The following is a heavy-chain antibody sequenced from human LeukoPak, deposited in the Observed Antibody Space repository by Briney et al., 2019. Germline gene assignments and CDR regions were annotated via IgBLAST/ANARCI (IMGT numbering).Heavy chain of an antibody. CDR1: GYTFTSYG. CDR3: ARDPNPHDY. J-gene: IGHJ4*02. Sequence: GASVKVSCKASGYTFTSYGISWVRQAPGQGLEWMGGIIPIFGTANYAQKFQGRVTITADESTSTAYMELSSLRSEGTAVYYCARDPNPHDYWGQGTLVTVSS. CDR2: IIPIFGTA. V-gene: IGHV1-69*13.